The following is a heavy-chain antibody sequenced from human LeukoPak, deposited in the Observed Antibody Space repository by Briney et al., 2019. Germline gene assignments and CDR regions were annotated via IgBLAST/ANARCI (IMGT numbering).Heavy chain of an antibody. D-gene: IGHD3-22*01. CDR1: GGSISSYY. CDR3: ARHVVYYDSSGYLNWFDP. J-gene: IGHJ5*02. V-gene: IGHV4-4*09. Sequence: TSETLSLTCTVSGGSISSYYWSWIRQPPGKGLGWIGYIYTSGSTNYNPSLKSRVTISVDTSKNQFSLKLSSVTAADTAVYYCARHVVYYDSSGYLNWFDPWGQGTLVTVSS. CDR2: IYTSGST.